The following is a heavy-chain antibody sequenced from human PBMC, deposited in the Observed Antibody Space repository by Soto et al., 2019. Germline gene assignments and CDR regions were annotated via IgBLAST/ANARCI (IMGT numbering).Heavy chain of an antibody. CDR3: AKDRSGGYYYYYGMDV. J-gene: IGHJ6*02. D-gene: IGHD3-10*01. CDR1: GYTFTSYD. V-gene: IGHV1-8*01. CDR2: MSPNSGAT. Sequence: ASVKVSCKASGYTFTSYDINWVRQATGQEPEWMGWMSPNSGATGYAQKFQGRVAMTRDTSISTAYMELSSLRSEDTAVYYCAKDRSGGYYYYYGMDVWGQGTTVTVSS.